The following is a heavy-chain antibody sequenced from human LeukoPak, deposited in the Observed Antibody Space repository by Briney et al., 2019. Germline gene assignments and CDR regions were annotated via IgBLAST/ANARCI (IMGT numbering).Heavy chain of an antibody. CDR1: GGSISSGGYY. V-gene: IGHV4-31*03. D-gene: IGHD3-22*01. CDR2: IYYSGST. Sequence: SETLSLTCTVSGGSISSGGYYWNWIRQHPGKGLEWIGYIYYSGSTYYNPSLESRVTISVDTSKNQFSLKLTSVTAADTAVYYCAREKYYYDSSAYYQSHFDYWGQGTVAPVTS. J-gene: IGHJ4*02. CDR3: AREKYYYDSSAYYQSHFDY.